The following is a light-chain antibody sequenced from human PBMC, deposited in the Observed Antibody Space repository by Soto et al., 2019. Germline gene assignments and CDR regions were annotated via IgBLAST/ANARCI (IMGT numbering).Light chain of an antibody. V-gene: IGLV1-47*01. CDR2: RNN. J-gene: IGLJ1*01. Sequence: QLVLTQPPSASGTPGQRVTISCSGSSSNIGSNYVYWYQQLPGTAPKLLIYRNNQRPSGVPDRFSGSKSGTSASLAISGLRSEDEADYYCGAWDDSLSGYVFGTGTKVTVL. CDR3: GAWDDSLSGYV. CDR1: SSNIGSNY.